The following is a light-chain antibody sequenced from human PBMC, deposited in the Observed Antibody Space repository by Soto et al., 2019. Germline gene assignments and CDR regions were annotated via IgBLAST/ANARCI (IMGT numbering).Light chain of an antibody. CDR3: QQFSSYPLT. CDR1: QTVRNNY. Sequence: ICFTPAPSNPALAPRERATLSCQASQTVRNNYLAWYQQKPGQAPRLLIYDASSRATGIPDRFSGGGSGTDFTLTISRLEPEDFAVYYCQQFSSYPLTFGGGTKVDIK. J-gene: IGKJ4*01. V-gene: IGKV3-20*01. CDR2: DAS.